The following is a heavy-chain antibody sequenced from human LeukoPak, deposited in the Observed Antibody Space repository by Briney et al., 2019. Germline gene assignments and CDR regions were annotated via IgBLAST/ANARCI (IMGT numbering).Heavy chain of an antibody. D-gene: IGHD3-10*01. Sequence: GGSLRLSCAASGFTFSSYGMHWVRQAPGKGLEWVANINQDGSEKYYVDSVKGRFTISRDNAKNSLYLQMNSLRAEDTAVYYCARSYLKMASASWGRGTLVTDPS. V-gene: IGHV3-7*01. CDR1: GFTFSSYG. CDR3: ARSYLKMASAS. J-gene: IGHJ5*02. CDR2: INQDGSEK.